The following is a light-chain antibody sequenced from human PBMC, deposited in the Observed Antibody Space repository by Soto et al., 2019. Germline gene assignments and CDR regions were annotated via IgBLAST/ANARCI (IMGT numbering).Light chain of an antibody. CDR2: EIN. V-gene: IGLV2-14*01. CDR3: SSYTSSNKV. Sequence: QSALTQPASVSGSPGQSITISCTGVSSDVGGYKYVSWYQQHPGKAPKVMIYEINKRPSGVSDRFSGSKSGKTASLTISGLQVEDEDDYYCSSYTSSNKVFGGGTKVTVL. J-gene: IGLJ2*01. CDR1: SSDVGGYKY.